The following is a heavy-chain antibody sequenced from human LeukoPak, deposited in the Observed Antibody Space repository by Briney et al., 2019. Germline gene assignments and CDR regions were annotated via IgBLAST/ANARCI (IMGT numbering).Heavy chain of an antibody. D-gene: IGHD3-3*01. J-gene: IGHJ4*02. V-gene: IGHV1-2*02. CDR1: GYTFTGYY. CDR3: ASGASDTYYDFWSGYYHLDY. CDR2: INPNSGGT. Sequence: GASVKVSCKASGYTFTGYYMHWVRQAPGQGLEWMGWINPNSGGTNYAQKFQGRVTMTRDTSISTAYMELSRLRSDDTAVYYCASGASDTYYDFWSGYYHLDYWGQGTLVTVSS.